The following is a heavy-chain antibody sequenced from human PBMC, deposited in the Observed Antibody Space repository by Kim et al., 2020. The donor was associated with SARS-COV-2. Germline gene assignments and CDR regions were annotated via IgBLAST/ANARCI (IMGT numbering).Heavy chain of an antibody. J-gene: IGHJ4*02. V-gene: IGHV3-33*01. CDR2: R. CDR3: ARDRAARNFDH. D-gene: IGHD5-18*01. Sequence: RKYADSVKGRLAISRDNSKNTGYLQMNTLRAEDTAMYDWARDRAARNFDHWGQGILVTVSS.